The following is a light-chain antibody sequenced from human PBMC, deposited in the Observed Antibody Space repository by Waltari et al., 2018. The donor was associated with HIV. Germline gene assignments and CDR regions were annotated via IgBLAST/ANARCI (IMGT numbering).Light chain of an antibody. Sequence: QSALTQPPSVSGSPGQSVTISCAGTNSDIGGYDRVSWYHQPPGTAPKLLIYEVTNRPSGVPGRFSASKSGTTASLTISGLQAGDEGDYYCSSYSATNTVVFGGGTKLTVL. CDR2: EVT. V-gene: IGLV2-18*02. CDR3: SSYSATNTVV. J-gene: IGLJ2*01. CDR1: NSDIGGYDR.